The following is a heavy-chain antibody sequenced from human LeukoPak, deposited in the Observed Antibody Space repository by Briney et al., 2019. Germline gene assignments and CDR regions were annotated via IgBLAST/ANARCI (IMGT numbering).Heavy chain of an antibody. CDR1: GFTFSSYG. J-gene: IGHJ4*02. Sequence: GGSLRLSCAASGFTFSSYGMHWVRQAPGKGLEWVAVISYDGSNKYYADSVKGRFTISRDNSKNTLYLQMNSLRAEDTAVYYCATDDYYGSGSYFFDYWGQGTLVTVSS. V-gene: IGHV3-30*03. CDR3: ATDDYYGSGSYFFDY. CDR2: ISYDGSNK. D-gene: IGHD3-10*01.